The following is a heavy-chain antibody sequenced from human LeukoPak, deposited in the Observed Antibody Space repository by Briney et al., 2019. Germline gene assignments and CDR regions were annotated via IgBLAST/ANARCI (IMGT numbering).Heavy chain of an antibody. CDR2: INHSGSP. V-gene: IGHV4-34*01. J-gene: IGHJ4*02. Sequence: SETLSLTCAVYGGSFSGYYWSWIRQPPGKGLEWIGEINHSGSPNYNPSLKSQVTISVDPFKNQFSLKLSSVTAAETAVYYCARGGDPWLRFGDVIGYWGQGTLVTVSS. CDR3: ARGGDPWLRFGDVIGY. D-gene: IGHD5-12*01. CDR1: GGSFSGYY.